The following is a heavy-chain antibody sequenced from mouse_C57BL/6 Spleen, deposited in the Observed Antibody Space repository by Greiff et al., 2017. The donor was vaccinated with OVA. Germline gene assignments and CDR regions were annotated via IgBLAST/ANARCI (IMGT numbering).Heavy chain of an antibody. CDR3: ARRGFITTVVATNYYAMDY. V-gene: IGHV1-64*01. CDR1: GYTFTSYW. D-gene: IGHD1-1*01. Sequence: QVQLQQPGAELVKPGASVKLSCKASGYTFTSYWMHWVKQRPGQGLEWIGMIHPNSGSTNYNEKFKSKATLTVDKSSRTAYMQLSSLTSEDSAVYYCARRGFITTVVATNYYAMDYWGQGTSVTVSS. CDR2: IHPNSGST. J-gene: IGHJ4*01.